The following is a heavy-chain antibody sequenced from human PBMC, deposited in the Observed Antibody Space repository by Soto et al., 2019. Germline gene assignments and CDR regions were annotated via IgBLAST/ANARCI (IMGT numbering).Heavy chain of an antibody. CDR1: GYTFTSYG. J-gene: IGHJ6*03. V-gene: IGHV1-18*01. CDR2: ISAYNGNT. CDR3: ARDELGSRYYYYYMDV. Sequence: ASVKVSCKASGYTFTSYGISWVRQAPGQGLEWMGWISAYNGNTNYAQKLQGRVTMTTDTSTRTAYMELRSLRSDDTAVYYCARDELGSRYYYYYMDVWGKGTTVTVSS. D-gene: IGHD7-27*01.